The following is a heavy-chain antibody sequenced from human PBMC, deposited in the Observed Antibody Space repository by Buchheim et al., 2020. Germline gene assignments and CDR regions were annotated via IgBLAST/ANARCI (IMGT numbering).Heavy chain of an antibody. CDR1: GFKFSDFE. Sequence: EMQLVESGGGLVQPGGSLRLSCAASGFKFSDFEMNWVRQTPGKGLEWISYIDAGGVTTYYAGSVKGRFTISRDNAKNSLFLPMHSLTAEDTAIYYCARGTNPWGQGTL. CDR3: ARGTNP. J-gene: IGHJ5*02. V-gene: IGHV3-48*03. CDR2: IDAGGVTT.